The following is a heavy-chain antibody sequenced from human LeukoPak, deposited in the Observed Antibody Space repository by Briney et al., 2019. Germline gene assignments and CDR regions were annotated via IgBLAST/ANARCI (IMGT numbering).Heavy chain of an antibody. CDR3: ARDLAYCGGECYSGDAFDI. CDR2: ISNDGSKK. D-gene: IGHD2-21*01. V-gene: IGHV3-30*04. Sequence: PGGSLRLSCAASGFTFSSYAMHWVRQAPGKGLEWVAVISNDGSKKQYADSVKGRFTISRDNSKNTLYLQVNSLRAEDTDVYYCARDLAYCGGECYSGDAFDIWGQGTMVTVSS. CDR1: GFTFSSYA. J-gene: IGHJ3*02.